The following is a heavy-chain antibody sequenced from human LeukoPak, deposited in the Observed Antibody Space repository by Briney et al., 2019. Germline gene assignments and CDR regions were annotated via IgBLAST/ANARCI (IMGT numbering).Heavy chain of an antibody. D-gene: IGHD3-10*01. CDR2: ISAYNGNT. J-gene: IGHJ4*02. Sequence: ASVKASCKASGYTFTSYGISWVRQAPGQGLEWMGWISAYNGNTNYAQKLQGRVTMTTDTSTSTAYMELRSLRSDDTAVYYCARDFYYGSGSYYPPPFDYWGQGTLVTVSS. V-gene: IGHV1-18*04. CDR1: GYTFTSYG. CDR3: ARDFYYGSGSYYPPPFDY.